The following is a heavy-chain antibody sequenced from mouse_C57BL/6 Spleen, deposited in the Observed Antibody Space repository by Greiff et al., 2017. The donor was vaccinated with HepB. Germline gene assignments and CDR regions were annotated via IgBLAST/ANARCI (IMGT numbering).Heavy chain of an antibody. CDR3: ARSYYGSHYYAMDY. CDR1: GYAFNNYL. J-gene: IGHJ4*01. Sequence: QVQLQQSGAELVRPGTSVKVSCKASGYAFNNYLIEWVKQRPGQGLEWIGVINPGSGGTNYNEKFKGKATLTADKSSSTAYMQLSSLTSEDSAVYFCARSYYGSHYYAMDYWGQGTSVTVSS. V-gene: IGHV1-54*01. D-gene: IGHD2-10*01. CDR2: INPGSGGT.